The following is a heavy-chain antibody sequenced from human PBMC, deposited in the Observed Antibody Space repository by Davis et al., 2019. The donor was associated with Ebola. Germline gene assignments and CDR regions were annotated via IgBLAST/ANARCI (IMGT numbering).Heavy chain of an antibody. Sequence: SETLSLTCTVSGASISAYYWSWIRQPPGKGLEWIGYVHYTGATHYNASLKSRVTISVDTSNNQFSLKLSSVTAADTAVYYCARGVGYCSGGSCYENWFDPWGQGTLVTVSS. J-gene: IGHJ5*02. CDR2: VHYTGAT. D-gene: IGHD2-15*01. CDR1: GASISAYY. CDR3: ARGVGYCSGGSCYENWFDP. V-gene: IGHV4-59*12.